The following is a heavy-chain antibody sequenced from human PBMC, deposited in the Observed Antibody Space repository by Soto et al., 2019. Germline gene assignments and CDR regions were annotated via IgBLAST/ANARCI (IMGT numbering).Heavy chain of an antibody. CDR1: GFAVSSKY. V-gene: IGHV3-53*01. J-gene: IGHJ4*02. CDR2: IYGGGTT. CDR3: VQTTGWPGFDF. Sequence: GGSLSLSCAASGFAVSSKYMTWVRQAPGKGLEWVSVIYGGGTTYYADSVKGRFTISRDTSKNTLYLQMNSLRAEDTAVYYCVQTTGWPGFDFWGQGTLVTVSS. D-gene: IGHD6-19*01.